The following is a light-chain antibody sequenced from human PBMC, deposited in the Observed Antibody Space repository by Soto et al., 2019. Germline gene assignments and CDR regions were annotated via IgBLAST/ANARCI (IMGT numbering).Light chain of an antibody. CDR3: QQYGSSPYT. Sequence: EIVLTQSPGTLSLSPGERATLSCRASQSVSSSYLVWYQQKPGQAPRLLIFGASSRATGIPDRFSGSGSGTDFTLTISRLEPEDFAVYYCQQYGSSPYTFGQGNQLEIK. J-gene: IGKJ2*01. CDR1: QSVSSSY. V-gene: IGKV3-20*01. CDR2: GAS.